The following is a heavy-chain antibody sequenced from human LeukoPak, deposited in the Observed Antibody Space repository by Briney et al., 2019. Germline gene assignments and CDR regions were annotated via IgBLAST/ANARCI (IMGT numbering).Heavy chain of an antibody. Sequence: SETLSLTCTVSGGSISNYYWSWIRQPAGKGLEWIGYIYYSGSTNYNPSLKSRVTISVDTSKNQFSLKLSSVTAADTAVYYCAREAPIGYDFWSGYPDKTYYFDYWGQGTLVTVSS. V-gene: IGHV4-59*01. D-gene: IGHD3-3*01. CDR1: GGSISNYY. J-gene: IGHJ4*02. CDR2: IYYSGST. CDR3: AREAPIGYDFWSGYPDKTYYFDY.